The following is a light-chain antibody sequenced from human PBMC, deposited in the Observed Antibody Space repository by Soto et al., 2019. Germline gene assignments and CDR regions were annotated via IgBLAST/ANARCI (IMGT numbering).Light chain of an antibody. V-gene: IGLV1-40*01. CDR2: GNN. Sequence: QAVVTQPPSVSGALGQRVTISCTGSSSNIGAGYEVHWYQQLPGTAPKLLIYGNNNRPSGVPDRFSGSKSATSASLAITGLQAEDEADYYCQSYDSSLSALYVFGTGTKLTVL. CDR3: QSYDSSLSALYV. CDR1: SSNIGAGYE. J-gene: IGLJ1*01.